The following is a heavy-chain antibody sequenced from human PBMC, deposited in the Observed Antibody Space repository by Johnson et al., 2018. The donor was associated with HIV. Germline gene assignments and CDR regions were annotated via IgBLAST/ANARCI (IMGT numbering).Heavy chain of an antibody. CDR1: GFTFSSYG. J-gene: IGHJ3*02. V-gene: IGHV3-30*03. D-gene: IGHD6-6*01. CDR2: ISYDGSNK. Sequence: QVQLVESGGGVVQPGRSLRLSCAASGFTFSSYGMHWVRQAPGKGLEWVAVISYDGSNKYYADSVKGRFTISRDNSKNTLYLQMNSLRHEDTAVYYCARDSSNSFRFEMYAFDIWGQGTMVTVSS. CDR3: ARDSSNSFRFEMYAFDI.